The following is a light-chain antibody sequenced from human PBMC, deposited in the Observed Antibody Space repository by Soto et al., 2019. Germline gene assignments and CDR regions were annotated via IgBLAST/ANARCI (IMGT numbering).Light chain of an antibody. CDR1: SGSVSTGHF. Sequence: QTVVTQEPSFSVSPGGTVTLTGGLSSGSVSTGHFPSWYQQTPGQAPRTLIYGQNSRSSGVPDRFSGSILGTKAALTITGAQADDESDYYCVLYMGGGTYVFGAGTKLTVL. V-gene: IGLV8-61*01. CDR2: GQN. CDR3: VLYMGGGTYV. J-gene: IGLJ1*01.